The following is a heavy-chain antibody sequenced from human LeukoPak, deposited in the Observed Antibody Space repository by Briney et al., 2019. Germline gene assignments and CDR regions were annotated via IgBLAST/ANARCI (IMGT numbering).Heavy chain of an antibody. CDR1: GDSVSSSSAV. V-gene: IGHV6-1*01. D-gene: IGHD2-15*01. J-gene: IGHJ3*02. CDR2: TYYRSKWYN. CDR3: ARLGLGGAFDI. Sequence: SQTLSLTCALSGDSVSSSSAVWNWIRQSPSRGLEWLGRTYYRSKWYNDYAVSVKSRITINPDTSKNQFSLQLNSATPEDTAVYYCARLGLGGAFDIWGQGTMVTVSA.